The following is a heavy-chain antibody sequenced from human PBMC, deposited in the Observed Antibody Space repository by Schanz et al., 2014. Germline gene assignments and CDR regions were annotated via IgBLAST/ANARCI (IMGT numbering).Heavy chain of an antibody. CDR2: IKQDGSEK. CDR1: GFRFDDYA. D-gene: IGHD3-3*01. V-gene: IGHV3-7*01. CDR3: ARGVRIDY. J-gene: IGHJ4*02. Sequence: EVQLVESGGGLVQPGRSLRLSCVASGFRFDDYAMHWVRQAPGKGLEWVANIKQDGSEKYYVDSVKGRFTISRDNAKNSLYLQMNSLTAEDTAVYYCARGVRIDYWGQGTLVTVSS.